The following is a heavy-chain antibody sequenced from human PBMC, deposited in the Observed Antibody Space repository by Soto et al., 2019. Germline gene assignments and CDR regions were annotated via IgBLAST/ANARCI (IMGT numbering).Heavy chain of an antibody. D-gene: IGHD2-2*02. J-gene: IGHJ6*02. V-gene: IGHV1-69*02. CDR3: ARVPIPLFYGMDV. Sequence: QVQLVQSGAEVKKPGSSVKVSCKASGGTFSSHIISWVRQAPGQGLEWMGRIIPILGVANYAQKFEGRVTITADKSTNTAYMELTSLRSEDTAVFYFARVPIPLFYGMDVWGQGTTVTVSS. CDR2: IIPILGVA. CDR1: GGTFSSHI.